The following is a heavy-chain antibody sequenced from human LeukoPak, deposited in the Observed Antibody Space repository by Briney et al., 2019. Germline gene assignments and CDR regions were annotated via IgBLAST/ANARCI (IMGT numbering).Heavy chain of an antibody. D-gene: IGHD5-18*01. Sequence: GGSLRLSCAASGFTFSSYGMHWVHQAPGKGLEWVAFIRYDGSNKYYADSVKGRFTNSRDNSKNTLYLQMNSLRAEDTAVYYCAKDRGRGYSYGYADYWGQGTLVTVSS. CDR1: GFTFSSYG. CDR3: AKDRGRGYSYGYADY. V-gene: IGHV3-30*02. CDR2: IRYDGSNK. J-gene: IGHJ4*02.